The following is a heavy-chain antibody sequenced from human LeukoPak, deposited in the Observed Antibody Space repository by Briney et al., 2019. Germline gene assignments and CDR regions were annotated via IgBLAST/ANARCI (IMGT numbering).Heavy chain of an antibody. CDR2: ISSSSSYI. V-gene: IGHV3-21*01. CDR1: GFTFSSYS. J-gene: IGHJ5*02. D-gene: IGHD3-3*01. CDR3: ARVCSEEWLPLGWFDP. Sequence: GGSLRLSCAASGFTFSSYSMNWVRQAPGKGLEWVSSISSSSSYIYYADSVKGRFTISRDNAKNSLYLQMNSLRAEDTAVYYCARVCSEEWLPLGWFDPWGQGTLVTVSS.